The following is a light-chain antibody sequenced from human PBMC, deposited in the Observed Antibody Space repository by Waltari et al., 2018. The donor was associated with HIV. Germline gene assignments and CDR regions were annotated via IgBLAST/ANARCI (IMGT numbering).Light chain of an antibody. J-gene: IGKJ4*01. V-gene: IGKV4-1*01. CDR2: WAS. Sequence: DIVLIQSPDSLTVSLGDRATISCKSSQTVLYNSNNKNYLAWYQQKPGQSPKLLITWASAREPGVPDRFSGSGSATQFTLDIIGLQAEDVASYYCQQYYTAPFTFGGGTKVQI. CDR1: QTVLYNSNNKNY. CDR3: QQYYTAPFT.